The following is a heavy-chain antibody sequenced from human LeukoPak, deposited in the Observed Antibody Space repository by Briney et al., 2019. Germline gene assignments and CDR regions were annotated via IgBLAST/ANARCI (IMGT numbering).Heavy chain of an antibody. CDR1: GGSISSGSYY. Sequence: SETLSLTCTASGGSISSGSYYWSWIRQPAGKGLEWIGRIYTSGSTNYNPFLKSRVTISVDTSKNQFSLKLSSLTSADTAVYYCARDLIAVAGTFWFDPWGQGTLVTVSS. CDR2: IYTSGST. CDR3: ARDLIAVAGTFWFDP. D-gene: IGHD6-19*01. J-gene: IGHJ5*02. V-gene: IGHV4-61*02.